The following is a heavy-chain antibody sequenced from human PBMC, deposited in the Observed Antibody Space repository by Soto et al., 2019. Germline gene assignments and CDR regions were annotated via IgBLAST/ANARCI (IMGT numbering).Heavy chain of an antibody. CDR2: IRANDDRI. Sequence: RGPLRLSYVASGFDFRSHEMNWVRQAPGKGLEWVSNIRANDDRIYYAASVRGRVSVSSDNAKNSLSLEMNSLRVDETAVYYCARETLRDAIDIWGQGTMVTVSS. J-gene: IGHJ3*02. V-gene: IGHV3-48*03. CDR1: GFDFRSHE. CDR3: ARETLRDAIDI.